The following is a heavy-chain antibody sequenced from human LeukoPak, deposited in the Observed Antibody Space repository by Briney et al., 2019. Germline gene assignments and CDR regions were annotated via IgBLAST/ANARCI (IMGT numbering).Heavy chain of an antibody. J-gene: IGHJ5*02. D-gene: IGHD2-15*01. V-gene: IGHV1-2*02. CDR2: INPNSGGT. CDR3: AKEGGYCSSGTCYPWWFDP. CDR1: GYTFTGYY. Sequence: GASVKVSCKASGYTFTGYYVHWVRQAPGQGIEWMGWINPNSGGTNYAQKFQGRVDMTRDTSISTAYMELSRLRSDDTAVYYCAKEGGYCSSGTCYPWWFDPWGQGTLVTVSS.